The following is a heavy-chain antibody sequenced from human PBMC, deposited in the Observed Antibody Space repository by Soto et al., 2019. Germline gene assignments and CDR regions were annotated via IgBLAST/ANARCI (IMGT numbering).Heavy chain of an antibody. D-gene: IGHD7-27*01. Sequence: GGSLRLSCPASGFTFSDFSMNWFRQAPGKGLEWLSYISRDGGAIYYADSVKGRFTISRDNAKDSLYLQMNSLRAEDTAVYYCARDRSWAFDYWGQGTLVTV. V-gene: IGHV3-48*01. CDR1: GFTFSDFS. CDR2: ISRDGGAI. J-gene: IGHJ4*02. CDR3: ARDRSWAFDY.